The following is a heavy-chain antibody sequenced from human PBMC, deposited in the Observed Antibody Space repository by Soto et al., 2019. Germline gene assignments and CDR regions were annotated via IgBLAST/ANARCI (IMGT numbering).Heavy chain of an antibody. CDR1: GYSFTDDW. Sequence: XEFLKICYTAAGYSFTDDWIGWVRQIPGKGLEWMGIIYPGDSDTRYSPSFQGQVTISADKSINTAYLQWSSLKASDTAMYYCARGPRRHYFDYCGQGTLVTVSS. J-gene: IGHJ4*02. CDR3: ARGPRRHYFDY. V-gene: IGHV5-51*01. CDR2: IYPGDSDT.